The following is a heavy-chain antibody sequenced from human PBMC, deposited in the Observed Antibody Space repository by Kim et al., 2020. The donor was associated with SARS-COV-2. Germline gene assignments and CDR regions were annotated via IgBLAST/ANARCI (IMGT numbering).Heavy chain of an antibody. J-gene: IGHJ5*01. Sequence: GGSLRLSCAASGFTFSNYGMHWVRQAPGKGLEWVAVISSDGTFKSYGDSVRGRSTISRDNSKSTLYLQMNSLRPEDTAVYYCARTPLILAEAGDLDSWGQGPLVTVSS. V-gene: IGHV3-30*03. CDR3: ARTPLILAEAGDLDS. CDR1: GFTFSNYG. CDR2: ISSDGTFK. D-gene: IGHD6-13*01.